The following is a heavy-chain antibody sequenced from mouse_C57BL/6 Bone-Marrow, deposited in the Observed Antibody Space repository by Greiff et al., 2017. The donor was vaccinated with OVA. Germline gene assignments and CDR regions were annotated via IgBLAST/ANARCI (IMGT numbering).Heavy chain of an antibody. D-gene: IGHD1-1*01. Sequence: VQLQQPGAELVRPGTSVKLSCKASGYTFTSYWMHWVKQRPGQGLEWIGVIDPSASYTNYNQKFKGQATVTGDTSSSTAYMQLSSLTSEDSAGYYCARSSDWYFDVWGTGTTVTVSS. J-gene: IGHJ1*03. V-gene: IGHV1-59*01. CDR3: ARSSDWYFDV. CDR1: GYTFTSYW. CDR2: IDPSASYT.